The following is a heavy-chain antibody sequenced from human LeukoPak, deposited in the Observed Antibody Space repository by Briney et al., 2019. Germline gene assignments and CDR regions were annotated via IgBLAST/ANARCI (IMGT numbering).Heavy chain of an antibody. CDR1: GFTFSSYA. CDR3: AKDDRYRGYFDY. Sequence: GGSLRLSCAASGFTFSSYAMSWVRQAPGKGLEWVSAISGSGGSTYYADSVKGRSTISRDNSKNTQYLQMNSLRAEDTAVYYCAKDDRYRGYFDYWGQGTLVTVSS. V-gene: IGHV3-23*01. J-gene: IGHJ4*02. CDR2: ISGSGGST. D-gene: IGHD1-26*01.